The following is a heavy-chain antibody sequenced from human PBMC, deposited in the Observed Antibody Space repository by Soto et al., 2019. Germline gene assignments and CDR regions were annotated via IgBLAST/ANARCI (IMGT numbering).Heavy chain of an antibody. CDR2: INPNRGGT. D-gene: IGHD3-22*01. CDR3: ARGGYYDSSGYYHAYFDY. J-gene: IGHJ4*02. Sequence: ASVNVSCKASGYTFTSYGINWVRQAPGQGLEWMGWINPNRGGTNYAQKFQGWVTMTRDTSISTAYMELSRLRSDDTAVYYCARGGYYDSSGYYHAYFDYWGQGTLVTLSS. CDR1: GYTFTSYG. V-gene: IGHV1-2*04.